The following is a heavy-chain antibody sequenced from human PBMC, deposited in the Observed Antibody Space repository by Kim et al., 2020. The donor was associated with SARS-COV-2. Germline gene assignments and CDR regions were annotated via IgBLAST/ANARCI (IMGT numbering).Heavy chain of an antibody. J-gene: IGHJ4*02. CDR2: EDGET. V-gene: IGHV1-24*01. Sequence: EDGETIYAQKFQGRVTMTEDTSTDTAYMELSSLTSEDTAVYYCATVGTGYWGQGTLVTVTS. CDR3: ATVGTGY. D-gene: IGHD1-1*01.